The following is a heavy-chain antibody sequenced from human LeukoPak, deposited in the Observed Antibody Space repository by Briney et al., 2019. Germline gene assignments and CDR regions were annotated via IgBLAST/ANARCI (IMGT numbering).Heavy chain of an antibody. D-gene: IGHD6-13*01. CDR1: GFTFSSCS. CDR3: ARGSSSWYVLWNY. Sequence: GGSLRLSCAASGFTFSSCSMNWVRQAPGKGLEWVSSISSSSSYIYYADSVKGRFTISRDNAKNSLYLQMNSLRAEDTAVYYCARGSSSWYVLWNYWGQGTLVTVSS. V-gene: IGHV3-21*01. J-gene: IGHJ4*02. CDR2: ISSSSSYI.